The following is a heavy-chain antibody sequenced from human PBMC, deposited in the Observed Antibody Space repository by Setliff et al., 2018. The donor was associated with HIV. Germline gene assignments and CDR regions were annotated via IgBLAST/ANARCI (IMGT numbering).Heavy chain of an antibody. J-gene: IGHJ4*02. CDR1: GGAVKDFY. V-gene: IGHV4-4*09. Sequence: SETLSLTCTVSGGAVKDFYCNWIRQPPGKGPEWIGYIHSSGSTIYNPSLKSRITISLDTSKEQFSLELSSATAADTAVYYCAPLDHSGGNFLAYWGQGSLVTVS. D-gene: IGHD2-21*02. CDR3: APLDHSGGNFLAY. CDR2: IHSSGST.